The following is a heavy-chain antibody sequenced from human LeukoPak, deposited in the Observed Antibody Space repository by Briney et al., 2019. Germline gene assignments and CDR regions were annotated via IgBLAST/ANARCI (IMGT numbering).Heavy chain of an antibody. CDR2: ISSSSSTI. CDR3: ARGVDGYSS. J-gene: IGHJ5*02. V-gene: IGHV3-48*01. CDR1: GFTFSSYS. Sequence: GGSLRLSCAASGFTFSSYSMNWVRQAPGKGLEWVSYISSSSSTIYYADSVKGRFTISRDNAKNSLYLQMNSLRAEDTAVYYCARGVDGYSSWGQGTLVTVSS. D-gene: IGHD3-22*01.